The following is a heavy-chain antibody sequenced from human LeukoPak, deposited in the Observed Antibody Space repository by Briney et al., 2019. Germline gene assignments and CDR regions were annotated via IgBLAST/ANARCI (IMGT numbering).Heavy chain of an antibody. CDR2: INHSGST. J-gene: IGHJ5*02. CDR3: ARLHRGYSGYVARWFDP. Sequence: PSETLSLTCAVYGGSFSGYYWSWIRQPPGKGLEWIGEINHSGSTNYNPSLKSRVTISVDTSKDQFSLKLSSVTAADTAVYYCARLHRGYSGYVARWFDPWGQGTLVTVSS. D-gene: IGHD5-12*01. CDR1: GGSFSGYY. V-gene: IGHV4-34*01.